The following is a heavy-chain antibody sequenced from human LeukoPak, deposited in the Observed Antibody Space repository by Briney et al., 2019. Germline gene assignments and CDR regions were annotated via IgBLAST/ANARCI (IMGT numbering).Heavy chain of an antibody. D-gene: IGHD1-1*01. CDR1: QFTFSSHN. J-gene: IGHJ3*02. CDR2: LNSNYDI. V-gene: IGHV3-69-1*02. Sequence: PGGSLRLSCAASQFTFSSHNMNWVRQAPGKGLEWVACLNSNYDIYYADSVKSGFTISRDNAKHSLYLQMNSLRVEDSAVYYCARGGRGALDDGFDIWGQGTTVTVSS. CDR3: ARGGRGALDDGFDI.